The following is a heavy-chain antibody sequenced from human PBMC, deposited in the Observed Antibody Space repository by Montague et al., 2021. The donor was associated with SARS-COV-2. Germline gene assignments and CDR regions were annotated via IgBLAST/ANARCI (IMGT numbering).Heavy chain of an antibody. V-gene: IGHV4-61*02. D-gene: IGHD6-25*01. CDR2: IYTSGST. CDR3: ARDGYSSGWNALHWFDH. J-gene: IGHJ5*02. Sequence: TLSLTCTVSIGSISSGSYYWSWIRQPSGKGLEWIGRIYTSGSTNYXPSLKSRVTISVDTSKNQFSLKLSSVTAADTAVYYCARDGYSSGWNALHWFDHWGQGTLVTVSS. CDR1: IGSISSGSYY.